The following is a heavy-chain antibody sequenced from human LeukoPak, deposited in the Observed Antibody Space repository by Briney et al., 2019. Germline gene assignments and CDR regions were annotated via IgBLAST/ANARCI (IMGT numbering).Heavy chain of an antibody. Sequence: PGTLSLSCAVSGGSISGYSWTWIRHPAGRGLEWIVRMSSSGGTTYNPSLNSRVIMSIDTSNNQSSLKMSSVTAADTAVYYCAREGQDHYDSSGHRNWFDPWGQGTLVTVSS. V-gene: IGHV4-4*07. J-gene: IGHJ5*02. CDR3: AREGQDHYDSSGHRNWFDP. CDR1: GGSISGYS. CDR2: MSSSGGT. D-gene: IGHD3-22*01.